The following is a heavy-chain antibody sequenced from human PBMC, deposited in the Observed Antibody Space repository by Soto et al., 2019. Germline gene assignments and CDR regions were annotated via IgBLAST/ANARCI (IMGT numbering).Heavy chain of an antibody. CDR1: RFTFSTYA. V-gene: IGHV3-23*01. CDR2: ISDSGGST. Sequence: GSLRLSCAASRFTFSTYAMSWVRQAPGKGLEWVSAISDSGGSTSYADSVKGRFTISRDNSKNTLYLQMNSLRAEDTAVYYCAKDAIATPHYCYGLDVWGQGTTVTVSS. CDR3: AKDAIATPHYCYGLDV. D-gene: IGHD2-15*01. J-gene: IGHJ6*02.